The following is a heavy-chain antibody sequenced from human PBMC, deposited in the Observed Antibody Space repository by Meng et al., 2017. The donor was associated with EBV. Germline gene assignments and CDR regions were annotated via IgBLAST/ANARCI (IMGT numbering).Heavy chain of an antibody. D-gene: IGHD3-10*01. J-gene: IGHJ4*02. CDR1: GGTFRSDA. V-gene: IGHV1-69*01. CDR3: ASESGRGFTPDY. CDR2: LIPMSGAP. Sequence: QGQLQQAGAEVKKPGSSVKVSCRTYGGTFRSDAVSWVRQAPGQGLEWMGGLIPMSGAPHYAQKFQDRVTIIADESTSTHSMELNNLRFEDTAMYYCASESGRGFTPDYWGQGTLVTVSS.